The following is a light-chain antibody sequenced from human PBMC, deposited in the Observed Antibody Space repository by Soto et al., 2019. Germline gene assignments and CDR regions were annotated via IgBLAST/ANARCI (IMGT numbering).Light chain of an antibody. CDR1: QSVSNN. J-gene: IGKJ1*01. CDR2: GAS. Sequence: EIVLTQSPATLSLSPGKIATLSCSASQSVSNNLAWYRHRPGQAPRLLIYGASTRATGIPARFSGSGSGTEFTLTISSLQSEDFAVYYCQQYNNWPQTFGQGTKVDI. V-gene: IGKV3-15*01. CDR3: QQYNNWPQT.